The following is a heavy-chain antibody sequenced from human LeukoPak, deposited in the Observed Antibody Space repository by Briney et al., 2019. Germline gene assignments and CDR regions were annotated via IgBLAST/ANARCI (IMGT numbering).Heavy chain of an antibody. J-gene: IGHJ5*02. CDR3: ARVLWSPDCSNISCILPWFDP. Sequence: GSLRLSCAASGFTFNYYAMSWIRQPPGKGLEWIGYIYYSGSGNYNPSLKSRVTISVDTSRSQFSLKLSSVTAADTAMYYCARVLWSPDCSNISCILPWFDPWGQGTLVTVSS. V-gene: IGHV4-59*01. CDR2: IYYSGSG. D-gene: IGHD2-2*01. CDR1: GFTFNYYA.